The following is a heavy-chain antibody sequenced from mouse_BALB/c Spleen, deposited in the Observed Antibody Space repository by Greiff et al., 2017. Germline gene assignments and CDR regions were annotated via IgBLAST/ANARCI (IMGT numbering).Heavy chain of an antibody. J-gene: IGHJ2*01. D-gene: IGHD2-4*01. Sequence: EVHLVESGGGLVQPGGSLRLSCATSGFTFTDYYMSWVRQPPGKALEWLGFIRNKANGYTTEYSASVKGRFTISRDNSQSILYLQMNTLRAEDSATYYCARAMITPYYFDYWGQGTTLTDSS. CDR2: IRNKANGYTT. V-gene: IGHV7-3*02. CDR1: GFTFTDYY. CDR3: ARAMITPYYFDY.